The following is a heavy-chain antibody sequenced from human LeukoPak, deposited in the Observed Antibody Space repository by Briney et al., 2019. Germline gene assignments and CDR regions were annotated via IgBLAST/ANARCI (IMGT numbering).Heavy chain of an antibody. V-gene: IGHV1-8*01. Sequence: ASVKVSCKASGYTFTSYDINWVRQATGQGLEWMGWMNPNSGNTGYAQKFQGRVTMTRNTSVSAAYMELSSLRSEDTAVYYCARVPVTTPKYYYGMDVWGQGTTVTVSS. CDR2: MNPNSGNT. J-gene: IGHJ6*02. CDR3: ARVPVTTPKYYYGMDV. CDR1: GYTFTSYD. D-gene: IGHD4-17*01.